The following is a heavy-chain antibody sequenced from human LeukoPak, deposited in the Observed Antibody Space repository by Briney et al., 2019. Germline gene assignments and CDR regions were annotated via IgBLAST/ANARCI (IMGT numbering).Heavy chain of an antibody. CDR2: IKRDGGEK. V-gene: IGHV3-7*05. Sequence: PGGSLRLSCVVSGFTFSSYWMSWVRQAPGKGLEWVANIKRDGGEKYYVDSVKGRFTISRDNAKKSLYLQMNSLRAEDTAVYYFAREGHYGDYFDYWGQGTLVTVSS. J-gene: IGHJ4*02. D-gene: IGHD4-17*01. CDR3: AREGHYGDYFDY. CDR1: GFTFSSYW.